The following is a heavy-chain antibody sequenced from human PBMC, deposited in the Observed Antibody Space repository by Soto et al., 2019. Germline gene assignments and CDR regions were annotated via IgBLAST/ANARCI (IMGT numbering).Heavy chain of an antibody. V-gene: IGHV6-1*01. CDR3: ARDRREWELGENWFDP. CDR2: TYYRSKWYN. J-gene: IGHJ5*02. CDR1: GDSVSSNSAA. Sequence: KQSQTLSLTCAISGDSVSSNSAAWNWIRQSPSRGLEWLGRTYYRSKWYNDYAVSVKSRITINPDTSKNQFSLQLNSVTPEDTAVYYCARDRREWELGENWFDPWGQGTLVTVSS. D-gene: IGHD1-26*01.